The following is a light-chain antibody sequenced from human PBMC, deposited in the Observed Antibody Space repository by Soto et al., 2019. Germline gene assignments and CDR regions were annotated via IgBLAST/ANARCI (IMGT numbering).Light chain of an antibody. V-gene: IGLV1-44*01. CDR1: SSNIESNS. CDR3: AAWDDSLSGPL. Sequence: QTVVTQTPSASGTPGQRVTIFCSGSSSNIESNSVNWYQHLPGTAPKILIYGNNQRPSGVPDRFSGSKSGTSASLTISGLQSEDEADYYCAAWDDSLSGPLFGGGTQLTVL. J-gene: IGLJ7*01. CDR2: GNN.